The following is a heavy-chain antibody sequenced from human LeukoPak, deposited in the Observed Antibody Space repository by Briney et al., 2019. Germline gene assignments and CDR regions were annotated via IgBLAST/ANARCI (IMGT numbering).Heavy chain of an antibody. CDR2: ISSSSSYI. CDR1: GFTFSSYS. CDR3: ARDSDSSGYCDY. J-gene: IGHJ4*02. Sequence: LGGSLRLSCAASGFTFSSYSMNWVRQAPGKGLEWVSSISSSSSYIYYADSVKGRFTISRDNAKNSLYLQMNSLRAEDTAVYYCARDSDSSGYCDYWGQGTLVTVSS. D-gene: IGHD3-22*01. V-gene: IGHV3-21*01.